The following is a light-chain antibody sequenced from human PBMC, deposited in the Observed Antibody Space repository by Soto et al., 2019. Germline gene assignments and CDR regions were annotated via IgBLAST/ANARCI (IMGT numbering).Light chain of an antibody. V-gene: IGKV1-9*01. Sequence: IQLTQSPSSLSASVGDRVTITCRASQGISRFLAWYQQKPGKAPKLLIYGASTLQSGVPSRFSGSGSGTDFTLTIGSLQPADFATYYCQQLNSFPIPFGPGTKVDIK. J-gene: IGKJ3*01. CDR1: QGISRF. CDR3: QQLNSFPIP. CDR2: GAS.